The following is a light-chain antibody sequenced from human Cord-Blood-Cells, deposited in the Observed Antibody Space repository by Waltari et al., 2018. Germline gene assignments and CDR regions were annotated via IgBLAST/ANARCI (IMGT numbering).Light chain of an antibody. Sequence: QSALTQPASVPGSPGQSLTIPSTGTSSHAGGYNYVSWYQQHPDKAPKLMIYDVSNRPSGVSNRFSGSKSGNAASLTICGLQAEDEADYYCSSYTSSSTYVFGTGTKVTVL. V-gene: IGLV2-14*01. J-gene: IGLJ1*01. CDR2: DVS. CDR1: SSHAGGYNY. CDR3: SSYTSSSTYV.